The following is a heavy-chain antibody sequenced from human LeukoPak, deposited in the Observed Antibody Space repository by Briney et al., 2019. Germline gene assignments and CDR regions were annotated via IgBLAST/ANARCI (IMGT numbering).Heavy chain of an antibody. CDR3: ARDYVGGWNDY. D-gene: IGHD3-10*02. V-gene: IGHV3-7*01. CDR2: IREDGSEE. Sequence: PGGSLRLSCAAAGFTFNKHWMSWVRQAKGKGLECVAKIREDGSEEHYVDSVKGRFSISRDNAKNSLYLQMNSLRAEDTAVYYCARDYVGGWNDYWGQGTLVTVSS. J-gene: IGHJ4*02. CDR1: GFTFNKHW.